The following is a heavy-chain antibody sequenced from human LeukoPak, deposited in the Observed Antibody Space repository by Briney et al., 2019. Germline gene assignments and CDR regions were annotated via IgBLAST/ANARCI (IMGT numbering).Heavy chain of an antibody. CDR2: ISAYNGNT. J-gene: IGHJ3*02. CDR3: ASSSDAFDI. CDR1: GYTFISYG. V-gene: IGHV1-18*01. Sequence: ASVKVSCKTSGYTFISYGISWVRQAPGQGLEWMGWISAYNGNTNYAQKLQGRVTMTTDTSTNTAYMELRSLRSDDTAVYYCASSSDAFDIWGQGTMVTVSS. D-gene: IGHD6-6*01.